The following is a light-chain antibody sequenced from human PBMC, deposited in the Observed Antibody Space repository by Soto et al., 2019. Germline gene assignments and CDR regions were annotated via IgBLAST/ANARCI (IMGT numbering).Light chain of an antibody. J-gene: IGKJ1*01. V-gene: IGKV1-27*01. CDR1: QCISNY. Sequence: DIQMTQSPSSLSASVGDRVTITCRASQCISNYLAWYQQKPGKVPKLLIYAASTLQSGVPSRFSGSGSGTDFTLTISSLQPDDVATYYCQKYNSAPRTFGQGTKVEIK. CDR2: AAS. CDR3: QKYNSAPRT.